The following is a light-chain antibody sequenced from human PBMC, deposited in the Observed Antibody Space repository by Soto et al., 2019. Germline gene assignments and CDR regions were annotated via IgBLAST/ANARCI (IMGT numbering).Light chain of an antibody. CDR2: RVS. V-gene: IGKV2-24*01. J-gene: IGKJ1*01. Sequence: DVVMTQSPVSSPVTLGQPASISCRASQSLAHSNGDTYLSWLHQRPGQPPRLLIYRVSNRLAGVPDRFSGSGAGTDFTLNISRVEAEDVGVFYCMQATHFPRTFGQGTKVDIK. CDR3: MQATHFPRT. CDR1: QSLAHSNGDTY.